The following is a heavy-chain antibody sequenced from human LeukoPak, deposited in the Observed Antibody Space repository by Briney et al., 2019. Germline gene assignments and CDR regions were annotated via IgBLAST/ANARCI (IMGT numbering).Heavy chain of an antibody. CDR3: ARLSGYNYYYMDV. CDR1: TYSIRNGYY. Sequence: PSETLSLTCAVSTYSIRNGYYWGWIRQPPGEGLELIGSIYHSGSTYYSPSLKSRLTISVDTSKNQFSLKLSSVTAADTAVYYCARLSGYNYYYMDVWGKGITVTVSS. J-gene: IGHJ6*03. CDR2: IYHSGST. D-gene: IGHD1-26*01. V-gene: IGHV4-38-2*01.